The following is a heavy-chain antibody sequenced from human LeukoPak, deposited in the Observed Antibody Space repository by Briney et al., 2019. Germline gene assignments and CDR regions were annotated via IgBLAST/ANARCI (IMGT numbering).Heavy chain of an antibody. Sequence: GASVKVSCKPSGYTFTVYYIHWVRQAPTQGLEWTGWINPTSGATNYAQKFQGRVTMTRDTSISTAYMELNSLRSDDTAVYYCAREYGSSSLYYYYYYMDVWGKGTTVTVSS. J-gene: IGHJ6*03. CDR2: INPTSGAT. D-gene: IGHD6-6*01. CDR1: GYTFTVYY. CDR3: AREYGSSSLYYYYYYMDV. V-gene: IGHV1-2*02.